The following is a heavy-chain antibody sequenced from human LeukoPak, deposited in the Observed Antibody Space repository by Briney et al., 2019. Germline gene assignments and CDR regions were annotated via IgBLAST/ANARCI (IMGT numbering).Heavy chain of an antibody. D-gene: IGHD1-26*01. Sequence: GGSLRLSCAASGFTFSSYWMSWVRQAPGKGLEWVANIKQDGSEKYYVDSVKGRFTISRDNAKNSLYLQMNSLRAEDTAVYYCALGATGGAFDIWGQGTMVTVSS. J-gene: IGHJ3*02. CDR1: GFTFSSYW. CDR2: IKQDGSEK. V-gene: IGHV3-7*01. CDR3: ALGATGGAFDI.